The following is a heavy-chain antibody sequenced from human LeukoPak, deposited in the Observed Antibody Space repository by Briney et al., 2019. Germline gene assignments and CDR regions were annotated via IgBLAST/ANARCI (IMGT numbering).Heavy chain of an antibody. CDR2: IIPIFGTA. CDR1: GGTFSSYA. J-gene: IGHJ4*02. CDR3: ARSRRGYCSGGSCNHFDY. Sequence: SVKVSCKASGGTFSSYAISWVRQAPGQGLEWMGGIIPIFGTANYAQKFQGRGTITTDESTSTAYMELSSLRSEDTAVYYCARSRRGYCSGGSCNHFDYWGQGTLVTVSS. D-gene: IGHD2-15*01. V-gene: IGHV1-69*05.